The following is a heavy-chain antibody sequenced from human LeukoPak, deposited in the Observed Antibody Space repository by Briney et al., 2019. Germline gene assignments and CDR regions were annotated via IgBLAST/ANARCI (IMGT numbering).Heavy chain of an antibody. CDR1: GASITSNY. CDR3: ARSSGHSYGDFDY. D-gene: IGHD5-18*01. J-gene: IGHJ4*02. CDR2: THHSGAT. Sequence: NPSETLSLTCSVSGASITSNYWSWIRQPPGKGLEWLGYTHHSGATSYNPSLKSRSTMSLDTSNNQFSLKLSSVTAADTAVYYCARSSGHSYGDFDYWGQGNLVTVSS. V-gene: IGHV4-59*01.